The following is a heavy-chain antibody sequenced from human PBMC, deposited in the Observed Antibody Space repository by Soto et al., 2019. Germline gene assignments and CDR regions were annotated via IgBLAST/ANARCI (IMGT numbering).Heavy chain of an antibody. J-gene: IGHJ6*02. CDR1: GFTFSSYW. D-gene: IGHD3-22*01. CDR2: IKQDGSEK. CDR3: ARFYYDSSGYLPSHYYYYYGMDV. V-gene: IGHV3-7*04. Sequence: PGGSLRLSCAASGFTFSSYWMSWVRQAPGKGLEWVANIKQDGSEKYYVDSVKGRFTISRDNAKNSLYLQMNSLRAEDTAVYYCARFYYDSSGYLPSHYYYYYGMDVWGQGTTVTV.